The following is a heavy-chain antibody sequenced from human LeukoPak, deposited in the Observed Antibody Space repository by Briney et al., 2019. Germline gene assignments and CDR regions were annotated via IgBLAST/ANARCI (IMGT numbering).Heavy chain of an antibody. CDR3: ARDGPGLGVAALHPFDY. CDR2: IYSGGST. D-gene: IGHD2-15*01. Sequence: LAGGSLRLSCAASGFTVSSNYMSWVRQAPGKGLEWVSVIYSGGSTYYADSVKGRFTIPRDNSKNTLYLQMNSLRAEDTAVYYCARDGPGLGVAALHPFDYWGQGTLVTVSS. CDR1: GFTVSSNY. J-gene: IGHJ4*02. V-gene: IGHV3-53*01.